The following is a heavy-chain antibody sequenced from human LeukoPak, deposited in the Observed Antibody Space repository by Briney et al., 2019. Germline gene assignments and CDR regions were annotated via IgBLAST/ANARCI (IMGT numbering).Heavy chain of an antibody. CDR3: ARANPLNPAWLSPHFDY. J-gene: IGHJ4*02. CDR2: INAGNGNT. Sequence: ASVKVSCKASGYTFTSYAMHWVRQAPGQRLEWMGWINAGNGNTKYSQKFQGRVTITRDTSASTAYMELSSLRSEDTAVYYCARANPLNPAWLSPHFDYWGQGTLVTVSS. V-gene: IGHV1-3*01. CDR1: GYTFTSYA. D-gene: IGHD3-22*01.